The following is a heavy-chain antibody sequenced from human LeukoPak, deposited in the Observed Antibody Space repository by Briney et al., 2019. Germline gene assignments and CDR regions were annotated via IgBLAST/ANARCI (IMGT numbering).Heavy chain of an antibody. CDR2: IKQDGSEK. J-gene: IGHJ4*02. CDR1: GFTFSSYW. V-gene: IGHV3-7*01. CDR3: ARSNYDFWSGYSYYFDY. Sequence: GGSLRLSCAASGFTFSSYWMSWVRQAPGKGLEWVANIKQDGSEKYYVDSVKGRFTISRDNAKNSLYLQMNSLRAEDTAVYYCARSNYDFWSGYSYYFDYWGQGTLVTVSS. D-gene: IGHD3-3*01.